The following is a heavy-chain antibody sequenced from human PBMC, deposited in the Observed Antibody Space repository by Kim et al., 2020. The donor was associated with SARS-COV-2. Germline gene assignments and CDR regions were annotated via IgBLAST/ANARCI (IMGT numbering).Heavy chain of an antibody. CDR1: GFTFSSYA. J-gene: IGHJ6*02. CDR2: ISGSGGST. V-gene: IGHV3-23*01. CDR3: AKDFSPTTYCSSTSCYYYYYGMDV. Sequence: GGSLRLSCAASGFTFSSYAMSWVRQAPGKGLEWVSAISGSGGSTYYADSVKGRFTISRDNSKNTLYLQMNSLRAEDTAVYYCAKDFSPTTYCSSTSCYYYYYGMDVWGQGTTVTVSS. D-gene: IGHD2-2*01.